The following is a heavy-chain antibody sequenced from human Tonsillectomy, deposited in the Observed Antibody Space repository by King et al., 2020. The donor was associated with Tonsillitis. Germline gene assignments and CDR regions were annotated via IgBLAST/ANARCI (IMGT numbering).Heavy chain of an antibody. J-gene: IGHJ3*02. CDR1: GFTVSSNY. D-gene: IGHD1-26*01. Sequence: VQLVESGGGLVQPGGSLRLSCAASGFTVSSNYMSWVRQAPGKGLEWVSVIYSGGSTYYADSVKGRFTISRDNSKNTLYLQMNSLRAEDTAVYYCARDGLVGANPVDAFDIWGQGTMVTVSS. CDR2: IYSGGST. CDR3: ARDGLVGANPVDAFDI. V-gene: IGHV3-66*01.